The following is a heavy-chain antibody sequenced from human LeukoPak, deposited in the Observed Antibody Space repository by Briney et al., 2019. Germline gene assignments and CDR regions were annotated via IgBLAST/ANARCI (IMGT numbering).Heavy chain of an antibody. Sequence: GGSLRLSCAASGFTVSSNYMSWVRQAPGKGLEWVSYIDARSGIVYYADSVQGRFTISRDDAKDSVFLQMNSLRVDDTAVYYCARTYDFGRGPPGDAFDNWGQGTLVTVPS. CDR1: GFTVSSNY. CDR2: IDARSGIV. V-gene: IGHV3-48*01. J-gene: IGHJ3*02. CDR3: ARTYDFGRGPPGDAFDN. D-gene: IGHD3-3*01.